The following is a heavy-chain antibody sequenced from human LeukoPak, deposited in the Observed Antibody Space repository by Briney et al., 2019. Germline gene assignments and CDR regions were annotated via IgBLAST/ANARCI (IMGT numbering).Heavy chain of an antibody. CDR1: GFTFSGYS. J-gene: IGHJ1*01. D-gene: IGHD1-26*01. V-gene: IGHV3-21*01. CDR2: ISADGTYI. Sequence: GGSLRLSCVASGFTFSGYSMNWVRQAPGKGLEWVSSISADGTYIYYPDSVEGRFTISRDNAKNSVYLQMASLRADDTAVYYCVREINSGTPFEYSHHWGQGILVTVSS. CDR3: VREINSGTPFEYSHH.